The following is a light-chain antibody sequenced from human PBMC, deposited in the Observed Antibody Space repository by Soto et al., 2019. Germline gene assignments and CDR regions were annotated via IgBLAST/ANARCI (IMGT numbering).Light chain of an antibody. J-gene: IGKJ2*01. Sequence: EIVLTQSPGTLSLSPGERATLSCRPSQSITSSYLAWYQQKPGQAPRLLIYGASRRATDIPDRFSGSGSGTDFTLTISRLEPEDFAVYYCQLYDSSSYTFGQGTKVDIK. CDR1: QSITSSY. CDR2: GAS. V-gene: IGKV3-20*01. CDR3: QLYDSSSYT.